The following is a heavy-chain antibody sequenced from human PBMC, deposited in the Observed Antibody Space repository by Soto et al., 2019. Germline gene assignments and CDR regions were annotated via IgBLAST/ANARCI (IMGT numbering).Heavy chain of an antibody. V-gene: IGHV3-23*01. D-gene: IGHD6-13*01. Sequence: PGGSLRLSCAASGFTFSNYAMSWVRQAQGKGLEWVSAISGSSTTTYYPDSVKGRFTISSDNSQNTVYLQMNSLRAEDTAVDYCTKVVRVAAEWGQGTLDTVSP. CDR2: ISGSSTTT. CDR1: GFTFSNYA. CDR3: TKVVRVAAE. J-gene: IGHJ1*01.